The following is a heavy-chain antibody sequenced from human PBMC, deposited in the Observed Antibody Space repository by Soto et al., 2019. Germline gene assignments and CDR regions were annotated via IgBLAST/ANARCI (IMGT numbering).Heavy chain of an antibody. CDR3: ARTSAAGKNYNGMDV. J-gene: IGHJ6*02. Sequence: ESLKISCKGSGYSFTSYWIGWVRPMPGKGLEWMGIIYPGDSDTRYSPSFQGQVTISADKSISTAYLQWSSLKASDTAMYYCARTSAAGKNYNGMDVWGQGTTVTVSS. V-gene: IGHV5-51*01. CDR1: GYSFTSYW. D-gene: IGHD6-13*01. CDR2: IYPGDSDT.